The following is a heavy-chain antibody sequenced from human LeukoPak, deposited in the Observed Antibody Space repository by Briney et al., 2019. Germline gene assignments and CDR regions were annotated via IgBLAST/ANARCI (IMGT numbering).Heavy chain of an antibody. D-gene: IGHD5-18*01. CDR3: TRSGYRYAVDY. Sequence: ASLKVSCKASGYTFTGNYMHWVRQAPGQGLEWVGWINPNSGDTNYAQKFQGRVTMTRDTSISTAYMELSRLPSDDTAVYYCTRSGYRYAVDYWGQGTLVTVSS. CDR2: INPNSGDT. V-gene: IGHV1-2*02. J-gene: IGHJ4*02. CDR1: GYTFTGNY.